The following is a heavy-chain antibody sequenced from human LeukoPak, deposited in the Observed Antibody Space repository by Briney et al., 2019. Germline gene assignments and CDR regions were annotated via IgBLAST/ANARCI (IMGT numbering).Heavy chain of an antibody. V-gene: IGHV3-30-3*01. CDR1: GFTFSSYA. CDR2: ISYDGSNK. Sequence: GGSLRLSCAASGFTFSSYAMHWVRQAPGKGLEWVAVISYDGSNKYYADSVKGRFTISRDNSKNTLYLQMNSLRAEDTAVYYCARDIMSSHIVVVTAVADYWGQGTLVTVSS. D-gene: IGHD2-21*02. J-gene: IGHJ4*02. CDR3: ARDIMSSHIVVVTAVADY.